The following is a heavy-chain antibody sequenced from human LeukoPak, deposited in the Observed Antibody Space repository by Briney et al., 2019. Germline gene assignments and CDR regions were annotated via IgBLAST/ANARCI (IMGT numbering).Heavy chain of an antibody. Sequence: SETLSLTCTGSGGSISSYYWSWIRQPPGKGLEWIGYIYYSGSTNYNPSLKSRVTISVDTSKNQFSLKLSSVTAADTAVYYCARKIWANTGARIDYWGQGTLVTVSS. J-gene: IGHJ4*02. V-gene: IGHV4-59*01. CDR2: IYYSGST. CDR1: GGSISSYY. D-gene: IGHD7-27*01. CDR3: ARKIWANTGARIDY.